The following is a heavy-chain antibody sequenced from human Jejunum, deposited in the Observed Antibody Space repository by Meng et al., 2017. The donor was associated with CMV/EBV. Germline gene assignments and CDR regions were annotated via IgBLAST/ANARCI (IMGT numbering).Heavy chain of an antibody. CDR1: GFTFSSYW. CDR2: IKQDGSEK. CDR3: ARDPFTGMDV. J-gene: IGHJ6*02. D-gene: IGHD3-16*01. Sequence: FAASGFTFSSYWMCWVRQAPGKGLEWVSNIKQDGSEKYYVDSVKGRFTISRDNAKNSLYLQMNSLRAEDTAVYYCARDPFTGMDVWGQGTTVTVSS. V-gene: IGHV3-7*01.